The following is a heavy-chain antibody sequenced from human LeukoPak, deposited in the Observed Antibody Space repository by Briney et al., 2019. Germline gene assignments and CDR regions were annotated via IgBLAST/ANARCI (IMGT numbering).Heavy chain of an antibody. CDR3: ARAITLEISAFDI. CDR2: INPSGGST. D-gene: IGHD5-24*01. V-gene: IGHV1-46*01. J-gene: IGHJ3*02. CDR1: GYTFTSYY. Sequence: ASVKVSCKASGYTFTSYYMHWVRQAPGQGLEWMGIINPSGGSTSYAQKFQGGVTMTRDMSTSTVYMELSSLRSEDTAVYYCARAITLEISAFDIWGQGTMVTVS.